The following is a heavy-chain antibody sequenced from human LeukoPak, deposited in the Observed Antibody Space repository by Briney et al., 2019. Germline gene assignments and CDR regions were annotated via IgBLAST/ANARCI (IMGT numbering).Heavy chain of an antibody. J-gene: IGHJ6*03. V-gene: IGHV3-30*02. D-gene: IGHD3-10*01. CDR1: GFTFSSYG. CDR2: IQYDGSNK. CDR3: AKDAFYGSGSYGDYMDV. Sequence: GGSLRLSCVESGFTFSSYGMHWVRQAPGKGLEWVAFIQYDGSNKYYADSVKGRFTISRDNSKNTLYLQMNSLRAEDTAVYYCAKDAFYGSGSYGDYMDVWGKGTTVTISS.